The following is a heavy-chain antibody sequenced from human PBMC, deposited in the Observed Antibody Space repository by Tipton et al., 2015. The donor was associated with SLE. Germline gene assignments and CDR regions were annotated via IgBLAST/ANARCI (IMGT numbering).Heavy chain of an antibody. D-gene: IGHD3-16*02. J-gene: IGHJ6*03. CDR3: ARDEIIVIPASRYSYHYMDV. Sequence: TLSLTCSVSGGSIGNYYWAWIRQPAGKGPEWIGRISFIGKTNYNPSLEGRVTISLDTSKNQVSLDLSSVTPADTAVYYCARDEIIVIPASRYSYHYMDVWGRGTTVTVSS. CDR2: ISFIGKT. V-gene: IGHV4-4*07. CDR1: GGSIGNYY.